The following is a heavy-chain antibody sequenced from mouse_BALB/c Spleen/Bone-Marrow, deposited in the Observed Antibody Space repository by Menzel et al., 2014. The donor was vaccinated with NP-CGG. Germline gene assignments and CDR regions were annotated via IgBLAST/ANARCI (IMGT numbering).Heavy chain of an antibody. V-gene: IGHV1-9*01. CDR3: ARSPY. CDR1: GYTFNSYW. J-gene: IGHJ3*01. CDR2: ILPGSGIT. Sequence: QVQLKQSGAELMKPGASVKISCKATGYTFNSYWIEWVKQRPGHGLEWIGEILPGSGITNYNEKFKVKATFNADTSSNTAYMQLSSLTSEDSAAYYCARSPYWGQGTLVTVSA.